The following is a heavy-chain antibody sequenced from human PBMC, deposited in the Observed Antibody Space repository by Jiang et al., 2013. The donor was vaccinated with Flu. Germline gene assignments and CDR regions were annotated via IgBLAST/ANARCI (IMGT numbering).Heavy chain of an antibody. D-gene: IGHD1-1*01. V-gene: IGHV5-51*01. CDR2: SILVTLIP. J-gene: IGHJ4*02. Sequence: SCKGSGYSFTSYWIGWVRQMPGKAWSGWGSSILVTLIPDTSPSFQGQVTISADKSISTAYLQWSSLKASDTAMYYCARQAGTTIYWGQGTLVTVSS. CDR3: ARQAGTTIY. CDR1: GYSFTSYW.